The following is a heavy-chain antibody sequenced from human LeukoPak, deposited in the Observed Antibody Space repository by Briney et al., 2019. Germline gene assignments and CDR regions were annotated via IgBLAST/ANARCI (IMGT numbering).Heavy chain of an antibody. V-gene: IGHV3-23*01. Sequence: PGGSLRLSCAASGFTFSSYAMSWVRQAPGKGLEWVSAISGSGGSTYYADSVKGRFTISRDNSKNTLYLQMNCLRAEDTAVYYCAKRYCSGGSCYYYWGQGTLVTVSS. D-gene: IGHD2-15*01. CDR1: GFTFSSYA. J-gene: IGHJ4*02. CDR2: ISGSGGST. CDR3: AKRYCSGGSCYYY.